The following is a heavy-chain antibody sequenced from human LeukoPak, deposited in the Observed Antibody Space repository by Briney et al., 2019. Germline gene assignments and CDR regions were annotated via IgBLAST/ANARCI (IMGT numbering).Heavy chain of an antibody. V-gene: IGHV3-7*01. CDR3: ARDPSSKVAGIGDAFDI. J-gene: IGHJ3*02. CDR1: GFTFSSYW. Sequence: GGSLRLSCAASGFTFSSYWMSWVRQAPGKGLEWVANIKQDGSEKYYVDSVKGRFTISRDNAKNSLYLQMNSLRAEDTAVYYCARDPSSKVAGIGDAFDIWGQGTMVTVSS. D-gene: IGHD6-19*01. CDR2: IKQDGSEK.